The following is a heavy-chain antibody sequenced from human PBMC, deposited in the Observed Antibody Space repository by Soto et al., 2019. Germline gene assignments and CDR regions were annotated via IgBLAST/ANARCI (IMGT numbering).Heavy chain of an antibody. D-gene: IGHD5-12*01. CDR1: GFTFSGSA. V-gene: IGHV3-73*01. Sequence: GGSLRLSCAASGFTFSGSAMHWVRQASGKGLEWVGRIRSKANSYATAYAASVKGRFTISRDDSKNTAYLQMNSLKTEDTAVYYCTRHDEEEGGYDDYYYYYMDVWGKGTTVTVSS. J-gene: IGHJ6*03. CDR3: TRHDEEEGGYDDYYYYYMDV. CDR2: IRSKANSYAT.